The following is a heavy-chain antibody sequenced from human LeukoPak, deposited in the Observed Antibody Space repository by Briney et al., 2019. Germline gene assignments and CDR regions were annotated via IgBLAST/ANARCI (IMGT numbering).Heavy chain of an antibody. CDR1: GFTFSSYG. CDR3: AKPVDTAMVFEYYFDY. Sequence: GGSLRLSCAASGFTFSSYGMHWVRQAPGKGLEWVAVISYDGSNKYYADSVKGRFTISRDNSKNTLYLQMNSLRAEDTAVYYCAKPVDTAMVFEYYFDYWGQGTLVTVSA. J-gene: IGHJ4*02. D-gene: IGHD5-18*01. CDR2: ISYDGSNK. V-gene: IGHV3-30*18.